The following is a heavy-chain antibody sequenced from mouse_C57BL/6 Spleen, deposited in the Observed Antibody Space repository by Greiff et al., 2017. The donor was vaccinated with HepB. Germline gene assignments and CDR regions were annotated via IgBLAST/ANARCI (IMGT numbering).Heavy chain of an antibody. CDR3: ARRVTTVVAPGYFDV. V-gene: IGHV1-26*01. J-gene: IGHJ1*03. CDR2: INPNNGGT. CDR1: GYTFTDYY. Sequence: VQLQQSGPELVKPGASVKISCKASGYTFTDYYMNWVKQSHGKSLEWIGDINPNNGGTSYNQKFKGKATLTVDKSSSTAYMELRSLTSEDSAVYYCARRVTTVVAPGYFDVWGTGTTVTVSS. D-gene: IGHD1-1*01.